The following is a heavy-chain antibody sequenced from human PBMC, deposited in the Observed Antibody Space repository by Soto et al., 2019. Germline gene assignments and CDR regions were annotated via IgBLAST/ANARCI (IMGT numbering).Heavy chain of an antibody. CDR2: TYYRSKWFH. D-gene: IGHD3-10*01. V-gene: IGHV6-1*01. CDR1: GDSVSSDITS. CDR3: ARGNALDV. J-gene: IGHJ3*01. Sequence: QGQLQQSGPGLVKPSQTLSLTCAISGDSVSSDITSWNWIRQSPSRGLEWLGRTYYRSKWFHDYAVSVKSRITINPDTSKNQLSLELNSMSPEDTAVYYCARGNALDVWGQWTVVTVSS.